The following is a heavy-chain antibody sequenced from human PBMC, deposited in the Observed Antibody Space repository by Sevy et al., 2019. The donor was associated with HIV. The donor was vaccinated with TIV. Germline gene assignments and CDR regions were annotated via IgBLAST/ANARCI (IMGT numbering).Heavy chain of an antibody. CDR2: IKQDGSVK. Sequence: GGSLRLSCAASSGFTFSSYWMSWVRQAPEKGLEWVANIKQDGSVKHHVDSVRGRFTISRDNAKNSLYLQMNRLRVEDTAVYYCARGTYYYDSSGYYHDVFDVWGQRTMVTVSS. J-gene: IGHJ3*01. V-gene: IGHV3-7*03. CDR3: ARGTYYYDSSGYYHDVFDV. CDR1: SGFTFSSYW. D-gene: IGHD3-22*01.